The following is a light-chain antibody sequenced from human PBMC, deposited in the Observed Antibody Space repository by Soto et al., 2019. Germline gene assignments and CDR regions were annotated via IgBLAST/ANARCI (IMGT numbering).Light chain of an antibody. V-gene: IGKV1-39*01. Sequence: DIQMTQSPSSLSASVGDRVTITCRASQSISNFLNWYQQRQGQVPKLLIYAASTLHTGVPSRFSGSGSGTDFTLTITSLQPEDFTTYYCQHSHSSPPTFGQGTKVEIK. CDR2: AAS. CDR3: QHSHSSPPT. J-gene: IGKJ1*01. CDR1: QSISNF.